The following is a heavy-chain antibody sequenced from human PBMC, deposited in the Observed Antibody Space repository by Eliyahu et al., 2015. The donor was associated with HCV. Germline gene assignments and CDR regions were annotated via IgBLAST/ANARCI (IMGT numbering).Heavy chain of an antibody. Sequence: QVQLQQWGAGLLKPSETLSLTCXVYGGSFSGYYWSWIRQPPGKXLEWXGEXNHSGSXNYNPXXKSRVTISVDTSKNQFSLKLSSVTAADTAVYYCARVRIQLWSQYSSSWIDYWGQGTLVTVSS. CDR3: ARVRIQLWSQYSSSWIDY. CDR2: XNHSGSX. J-gene: IGHJ4*02. D-gene: IGHD6-13*01. V-gene: IGHV4-34*01. CDR1: GGSFSGYY.